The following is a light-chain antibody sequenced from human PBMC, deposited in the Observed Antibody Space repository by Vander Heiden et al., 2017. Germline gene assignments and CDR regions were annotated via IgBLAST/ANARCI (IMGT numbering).Light chain of an antibody. V-gene: IGLV10-54*04. CDR1: SKNVGNDG. Sequence: VSKGLRQTVTLTCTANSKNVGNDGTSWLQQHQGHPPKLLSYRNNNRPSGISERFSASRSGNTASLTITGLQPEDEADYYCSAWDDSLRAYVFGPGTKVTV. CDR3: SAWDDSLRAYV. CDR2: RNN. J-gene: IGLJ1*01.